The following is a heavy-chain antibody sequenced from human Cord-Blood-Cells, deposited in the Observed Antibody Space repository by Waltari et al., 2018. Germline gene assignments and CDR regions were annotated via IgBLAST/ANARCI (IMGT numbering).Heavy chain of an antibody. CDR2: MYSGGST. V-gene: IGHV3-53*01. D-gene: IGHD3-10*01. J-gene: IGHJ5*02. CDR1: GFTVSSNY. CDR3: AREPPSGSNWFDP. Sequence: EVQLVESGGGLIQPGGSLRLSCAASGFTVSSNYMSWVRQAPGKGLEWVSVMYSGGSTYYADSVKGRFTISRDNAKNTLYLQMNSLRAEDTAVYYCAREPPSGSNWFDPWGQGTLVTVSS.